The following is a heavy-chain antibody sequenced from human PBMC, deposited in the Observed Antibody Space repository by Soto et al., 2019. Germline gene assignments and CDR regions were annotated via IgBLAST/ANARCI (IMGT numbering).Heavy chain of an antibody. D-gene: IGHD5-12*01. Sequence: GWSLRLSCAASGFTFSSYSMNWVRQAPGKGLEWVSSISSSSSYIYYADSVKGRFTISRDNAKNSLYLQMNSLRAEDTAVYYCARDGYSGYGNYYYGMDVWGQGTTVTVS. V-gene: IGHV3-21*01. J-gene: IGHJ6*02. CDR1: GFTFSSYS. CDR3: ARDGYSGYGNYYYGMDV. CDR2: ISSSSSYI.